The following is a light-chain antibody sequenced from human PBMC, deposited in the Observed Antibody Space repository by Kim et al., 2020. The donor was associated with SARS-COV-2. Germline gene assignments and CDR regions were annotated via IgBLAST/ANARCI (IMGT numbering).Light chain of an antibody. CDR2: DAS. Sequence: SLSPGERATLSCRASQNIDTYLAWYQQRPGQAPRLLVYDASRRATGIPERFSGSGSGTDFTLTISRLESEDFAVYYCQHYGGSATFGQGTRLEIK. J-gene: IGKJ5*01. CDR1: QNIDTY. CDR3: QHYGGSAT. V-gene: IGKV3-20*01.